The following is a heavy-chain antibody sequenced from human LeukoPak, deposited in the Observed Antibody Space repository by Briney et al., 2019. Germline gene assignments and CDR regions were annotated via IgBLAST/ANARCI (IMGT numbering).Heavy chain of an antibody. D-gene: IGHD1-14*01. CDR1: GYTFTSYD. CDR3: ARGSRKLFWFDP. V-gene: IGHV1-8*03. J-gene: IGHJ5*02. Sequence: ASVKVSRKASGYTFTSYDINWVRQATGQGLEWMGWMNPNSGNTGYAQKFQGRVTITRNTSISTAYMELSSLRSEDTAVYYCARGSRKLFWFDPWGQGTLVTVSS. CDR2: MNPNSGNT.